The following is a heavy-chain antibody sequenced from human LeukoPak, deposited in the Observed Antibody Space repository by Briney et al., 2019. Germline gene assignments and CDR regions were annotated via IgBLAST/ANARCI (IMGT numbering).Heavy chain of an antibody. D-gene: IGHD2-15*01. CDR2: IKQDGSEK. V-gene: IGHV3-7*01. CDR3: ARDTIERGYCSGGSCPNVYYYYYGMDV. Sequence: GGSLRLSCAASGFTFSSYWMSWVRQAPVKELEWVANIKQDGSEKYYVDSGKGRFTISRDNAKNSLYLQMNSLRAEDTAVYYCARDTIERGYCSGGSCPNVYYYYYGMDVWGQGTTVTVSS. J-gene: IGHJ6*02. CDR1: GFTFSSYW.